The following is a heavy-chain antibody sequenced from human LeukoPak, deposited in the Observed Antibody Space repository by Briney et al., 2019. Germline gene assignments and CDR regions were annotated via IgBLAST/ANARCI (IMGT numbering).Heavy chain of an antibody. D-gene: IGHD1-26*01. CDR3: ARGEWELLY. Sequence: SETLSLTCTVSGDSIKSYYWNWFRQPPGKGLEWIGYIYYSGSTNYNPSLKSRVTISVDTSKNQFSLQLNSVTPEDTAVYYCARGEWELLYWGQGTLVTVSS. V-gene: IGHV4-59*12. CDR1: GDSIKSYY. J-gene: IGHJ4*02. CDR2: IYYSGST.